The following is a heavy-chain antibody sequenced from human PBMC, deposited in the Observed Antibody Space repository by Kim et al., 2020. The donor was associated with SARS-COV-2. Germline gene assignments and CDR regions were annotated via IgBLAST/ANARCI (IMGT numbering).Heavy chain of an antibody. V-gene: IGHV4-39*07. D-gene: IGHD6-6*01. J-gene: IGHJ6*02. CDR2: HYYSGNT. Sequence: SETLSLTCTVSGGSISSTRHYWGWIRQPPGKGLEWIGTHYYSGNTYYTPSLKSRVTISVDTSKNQFSLKLSSVTAADTAMYYCALVGYYYGMDVWGQGTTVTVSS. CDR3: ALVGYYYGMDV. CDR1: GGSISSTRHY.